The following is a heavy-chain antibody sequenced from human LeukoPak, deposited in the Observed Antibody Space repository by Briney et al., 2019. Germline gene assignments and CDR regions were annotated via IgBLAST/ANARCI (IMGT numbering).Heavy chain of an antibody. D-gene: IGHD3-3*01. CDR1: GFTFGGYS. V-gene: IGHV3-48*01. CDR3: ARDITIFGVIINFDY. Sequence: GGSLRLSCAASGFTFGGYSMNWISQAPGKGLEWLSYISISSATIYYADSVRGRFTISRDNAKNSLYLQMNSLRAEDTAVYYCARDITIFGVIINFDYWGQGTLVTVSS. J-gene: IGHJ4*02. CDR2: ISISSATI.